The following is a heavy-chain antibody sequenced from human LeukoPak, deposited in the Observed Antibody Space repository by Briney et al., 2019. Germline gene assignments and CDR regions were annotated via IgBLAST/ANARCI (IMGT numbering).Heavy chain of an antibody. J-gene: IGHJ6*02. CDR1: GYSFISYW. CDR2: IYPGDSDT. V-gene: IGHV5-51*01. Sequence: GESLKISCKCSGYSFISYWIGWGRQMPGKGLEWMGSIYPGDSDTRYSPSFQGQVTISADKSISTAYLQWSSLKASDTAMYYCAKHSSPRLLTYGMDVWGQGTTVTVPS. D-gene: IGHD2/OR15-2a*01. CDR3: AKHSSPRLLTYGMDV.